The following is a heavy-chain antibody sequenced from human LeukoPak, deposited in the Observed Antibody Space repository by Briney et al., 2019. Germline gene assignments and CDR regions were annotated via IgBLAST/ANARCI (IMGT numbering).Heavy chain of an antibody. CDR3: ARREDSGSSGYYGL. CDR1: GGSISSYH. CDR2: IHYSGST. Sequence: SETLSLTCTVPGGSISSYHWSWIRQPPGKGLEWIGYIHYSGSTNYNPSLKSRVTISVDTSKNQFSLKLSSVTSADTAVYYCARREDSGSSGYYGLWGQGTLVTVSS. V-gene: IGHV4-59*08. J-gene: IGHJ4*02. D-gene: IGHD3-22*01.